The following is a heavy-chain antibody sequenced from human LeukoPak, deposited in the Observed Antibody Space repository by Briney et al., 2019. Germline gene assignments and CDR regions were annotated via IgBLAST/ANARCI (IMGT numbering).Heavy chain of an antibody. CDR1: GGTISSYT. D-gene: IGHD3-22*01. CDR2: IIPMIGIT. Sequence: SSVKVSCKASGGTISSYTISWVRQAPGQGLEWMGRIIPMIGITNNAQKFQGRVTLTADKSTSTAYMELGSLRSEDTAVYYCARDGYYYDNSDYYTPSLSFDPWGQGTLVTVSS. J-gene: IGHJ5*02. V-gene: IGHV1-69*04. CDR3: ARDGYYYDNSDYYTPSLSFDP.